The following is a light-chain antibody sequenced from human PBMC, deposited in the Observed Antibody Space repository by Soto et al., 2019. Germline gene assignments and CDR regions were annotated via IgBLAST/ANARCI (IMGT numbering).Light chain of an antibody. CDR1: TGAVTNGHY. CDR3: LLSFNGPYV. J-gene: IGLJ1*01. Sequence: QSFVTNVPSLTVSPGGTVTLTCGSSTGAVTNGHYPYWFQQKPGQAPRTLIYDTTNRHSWTPARFSGSLLGGKAALTLSGAQPEDEAEYYCLLSFNGPYVFGTGTKVTVL. V-gene: IGLV7-46*01. CDR2: DTT.